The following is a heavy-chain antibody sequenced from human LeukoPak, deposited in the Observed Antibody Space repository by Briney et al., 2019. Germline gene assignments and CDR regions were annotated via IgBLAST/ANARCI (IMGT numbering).Heavy chain of an antibody. V-gene: IGHV3-23*01. D-gene: IGHD3/OR15-3a*01. J-gene: IGHJ4*02. CDR3: AKGLRSGTYYFDY. Sequence: GGSLRLSCAASGFTFSSYAMSWVRQAPGKGLEWVSAISGSGGSTYYADSVKSRFTISRDNSKNTLYLQMNSLRAEDTAVYYCAKGLRSGTYYFDYWGQGTLVTVSS. CDR1: GFTFSSYA. CDR2: ISGSGGST.